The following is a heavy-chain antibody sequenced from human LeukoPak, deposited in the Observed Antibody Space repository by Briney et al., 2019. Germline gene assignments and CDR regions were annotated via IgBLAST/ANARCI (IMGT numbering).Heavy chain of an antibody. D-gene: IGHD3-16*01. CDR3: ARDLRVITEGDFDY. CDR2: ISAYNGNT. J-gene: IGHJ4*02. Sequence: ASVKVSCKASGYTFTSYGISWERQAPGQGLEWMGWISAYNGNTNYAQKLQGRVTMTTDTSTSTAYMELRRLRSDDTAVYYCARDLRVITEGDFDYWGQGTLVTVSS. V-gene: IGHV1-18*01. CDR1: GYTFTSYG.